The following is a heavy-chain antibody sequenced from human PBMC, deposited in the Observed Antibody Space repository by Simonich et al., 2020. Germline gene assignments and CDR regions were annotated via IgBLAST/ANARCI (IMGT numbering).Heavy chain of an antibody. Sequence: QVQLVQSGAEVKKPGASVKVSCKASGYTFTSYGISWVRQAPGQGLEWMGWINTYKGNPNDAQKLPGRVTITTNHSTSTAYMELASLGSDDTAVYYCARDSPGSVWSGYYYYGMDVWGQGTTVTVSS. CDR1: GYTFTSYG. J-gene: IGHJ6*02. D-gene: IGHD3-3*01. CDR2: INTYKGNP. CDR3: ARDSPGSVWSGYYYYGMDV. V-gene: IGHV1-18*01.